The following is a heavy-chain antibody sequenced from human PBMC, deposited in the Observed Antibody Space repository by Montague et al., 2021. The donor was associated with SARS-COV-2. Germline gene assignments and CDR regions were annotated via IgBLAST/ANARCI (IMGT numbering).Heavy chain of an antibody. D-gene: IGHD6-19*01. Sequence: SETLSLTCTVSGGSISSSSYYRGWTRQPPGKGLEWIGSIYYSGSTYYNPSLKSRVTISVDTSKNQFSLKLSSVTAADTAVYYCARQENSSGWFKPDAFDIWGQGTMVTVSS. CDR2: IYYSGST. CDR3: ARQENSSGWFKPDAFDI. J-gene: IGHJ3*02. CDR1: GGSISSSSYY. V-gene: IGHV4-39*01.